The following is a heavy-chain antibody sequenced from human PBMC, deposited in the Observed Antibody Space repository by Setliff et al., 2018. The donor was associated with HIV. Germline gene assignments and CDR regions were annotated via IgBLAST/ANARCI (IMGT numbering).Heavy chain of an antibody. D-gene: IGHD3-10*01. J-gene: IGHJ6*03. V-gene: IGHV4-4*08. CDR2: IYSGGSA. Sequence: PSETLSLTCNVSGGAITGYYWSWVRQAPGKALESIASIYSGGSAIYHPSLKSRVTISVDTSKNQFSLKLSSVTAAGTAVYYCARDFNYGSGRYYYYMDVWGKGTTVTVSS. CDR3: ARDFNYGSGRYYYYMDV. CDR1: GGAITGYY.